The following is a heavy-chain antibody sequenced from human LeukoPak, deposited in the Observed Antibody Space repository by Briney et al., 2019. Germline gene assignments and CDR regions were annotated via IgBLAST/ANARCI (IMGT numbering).Heavy chain of an antibody. CDR3: ARDLVHHRLLATVYNWFDP. D-gene: IGHD3-3*02. J-gene: IGHJ5*02. V-gene: IGHV1-18*04. CDR1: GYTFTGYY. CDR2: INTYNGNT. Sequence: ASVKVSCKASGYTFTGYYMHWVRQAPGQGLEWMGWINTYNGNTKYAQKLQGRVTMTTDTSTSTAYMELRSLRSDDTAVYYCARDLVHHRLLATVYNWFDPWGQGTLVTVSS.